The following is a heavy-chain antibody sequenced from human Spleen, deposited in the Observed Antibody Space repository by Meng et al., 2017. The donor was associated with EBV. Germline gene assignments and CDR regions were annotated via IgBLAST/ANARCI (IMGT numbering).Heavy chain of an antibody. CDR2: IIPSFGTT. D-gene: IGHD3-9*01. CDR3: ARDRVASSDILAGHLLLEF. Sequence: QGPAVQSGAEVKKPGSSVKVSCTSSGGTFRNYGISWVRQAPGRGLEWMGVIIPSFGTTHFAQKFQGRVTITADESTSTAYMELSSLRSEDTALYYCARDRVASSDILAGHLLLEFWGQGTLVTVSS. J-gene: IGHJ4*02. CDR1: GGTFRNYG. V-gene: IGHV1-69*01.